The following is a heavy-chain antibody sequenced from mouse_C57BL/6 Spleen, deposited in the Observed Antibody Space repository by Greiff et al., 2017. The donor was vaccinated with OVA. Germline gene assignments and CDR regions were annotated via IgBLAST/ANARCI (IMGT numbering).Heavy chain of an antibody. D-gene: IGHD1-1*01. CDR2: ILPGSGST. J-gene: IGHJ1*03. V-gene: IGHV1-9*01. CDR1: GYTFTGYW. CDR3: ATGRDYYGSSYGYFDV. Sequence: VKLVESGAELMKPGASVKLSCKATGYTFTGYWIEWVKQRPGHGLEWIGEILPGSGSTNYNEKFKGKATFTADTSSNTAYMQLSSLTTEDSAIYYCATGRDYYGSSYGYFDVWGTGTTVTVSS.